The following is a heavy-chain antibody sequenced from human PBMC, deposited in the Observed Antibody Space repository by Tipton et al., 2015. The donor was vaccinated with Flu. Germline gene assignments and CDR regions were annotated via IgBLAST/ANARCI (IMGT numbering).Heavy chain of an antibody. D-gene: IGHD2-8*02. CDR1: GYTFTSYG. CDR3: ARDIPYWGLTHKYGMDV. V-gene: IGHV1-18*01. J-gene: IGHJ6*02. Sequence: VQLVQSGAEVKKPGASVKVSCKASGYTFTSYGISWVRQAPGQGLEWMGWISAYNGNTNYAQKLQGRVTMTTDTSTSTAYMELRSLRSDDTAVYYCARDIPYWGLTHKYGMDVWGQGTTVTVSS. CDR2: ISAYNGNT.